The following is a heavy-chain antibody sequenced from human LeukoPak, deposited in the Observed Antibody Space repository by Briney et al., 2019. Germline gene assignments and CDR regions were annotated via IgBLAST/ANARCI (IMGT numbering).Heavy chain of an antibody. J-gene: IGHJ5*02. Sequence: SETLSLTCTVSGGSVSSGSYYWSWTRQPPGKGLEWIGYIYYSGSTNYNPSLKSRVTISVDTSKNQFSLKLSSVTAADTAVYYCARDLITGTVRFDPWGQGTLVTVSS. CDR2: IYYSGST. CDR1: GGSVSSGSYY. CDR3: ARDLITGTVRFDP. V-gene: IGHV4-61*01. D-gene: IGHD1-7*01.